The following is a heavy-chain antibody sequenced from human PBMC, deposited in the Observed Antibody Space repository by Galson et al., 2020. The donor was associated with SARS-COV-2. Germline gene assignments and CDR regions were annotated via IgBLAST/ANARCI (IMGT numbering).Heavy chain of an antibody. CDR1: GGSISSGDYY. CDR3: ARVRGDFWRGYYTPYGMDV. V-gene: IGHV4-30-4*01. CDR2: NYYSGST. J-gene: IGHJ6*02. D-gene: IGHD3-3*01. Sequence: ETSETMSLTCTVSGGSISSGDYYWSWIRQPPGKGLEWIGYNYYSGSTYYNPSLKSRVTISVDTSKNQFSLTLSSVTAAATAVYYCARVRGDFWRGYYTPYGMDVWGQGTTVTVSS.